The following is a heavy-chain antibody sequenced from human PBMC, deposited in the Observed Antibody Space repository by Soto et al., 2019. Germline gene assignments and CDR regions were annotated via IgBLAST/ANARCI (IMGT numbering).Heavy chain of an antibody. J-gene: IGHJ4*02. CDR1: GFNFEEYG. CDR2: SNWDGDDT. CDR3: ARGDIAVAVSSDY. D-gene: IGHD6-19*01. V-gene: IGHV3-20*04. Sequence: EVHLVESGGRMVRPGESLRLSCEASGFNFEEYGMTWVRQAPGKGLEWVAGSNWDGDDTGYADSVQGRFTISRDNAKKFLYLQMNSLRVEDTALYYCARGDIAVAVSSDYWGQGTLVTVSS.